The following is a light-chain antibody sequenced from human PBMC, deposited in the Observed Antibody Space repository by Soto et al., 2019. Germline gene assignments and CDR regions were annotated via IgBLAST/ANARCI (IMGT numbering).Light chain of an antibody. J-gene: IGKJ4*01. CDR3: QQYGSSPPI. CDR2: GAS. CDR1: QSVSSSY. Sequence: EIVLTQSPGTLSLSPGERATLSCRASQSVSSSYLAWYQQKPGPAPRLLIYGASSRATGIPDRFSGSGSGTDVTLTISCLEPEDVAVYYWQQYGSSPPIFGGGTMVEIK. V-gene: IGKV3-20*01.